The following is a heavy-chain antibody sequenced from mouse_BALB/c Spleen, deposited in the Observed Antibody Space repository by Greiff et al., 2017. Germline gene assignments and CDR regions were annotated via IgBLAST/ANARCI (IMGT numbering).Heavy chain of an antibody. CDR2: ISNGGGST. J-gene: IGHJ2*01. CDR1: GFTFSSYT. Sequence: EVMLVESGGGLVQPGGSLKLSCAASGFTFSSYTMSWVRQTPEQRLEWVAYISNGGGSTYYPDTVKGRFTISRDNAKNTLYLQMSSLKSEDTAMYYCARHGPYYFDYWGQGTTLTVSS. V-gene: IGHV5-12-2*01. CDR3: ARHGPYYFDY.